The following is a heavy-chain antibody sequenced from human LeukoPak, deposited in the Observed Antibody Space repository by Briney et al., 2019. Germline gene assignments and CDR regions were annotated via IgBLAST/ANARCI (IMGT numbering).Heavy chain of an antibody. CDR1: GFTFSSYA. Sequence: GGSLRLSCAASGFTFSSYAMSWVRQAPGKGLEWVSGINWNGGSRGYADSVKGRFTISRDNAKNSLYLQMNSLRAEDTALYYCARSRHSYDGSGFPHYWGQGTLVTVSS. CDR3: ARSRHSYDGSGFPHY. D-gene: IGHD3-22*01. V-gene: IGHV3-20*04. J-gene: IGHJ4*02. CDR2: INWNGGSR.